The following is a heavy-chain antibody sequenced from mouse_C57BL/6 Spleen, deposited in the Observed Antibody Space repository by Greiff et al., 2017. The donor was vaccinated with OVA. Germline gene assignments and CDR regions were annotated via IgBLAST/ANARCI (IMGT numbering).Heavy chain of an antibody. Sequence: QVQLQQPGAELVKPGASVKMSCKASGYTFTSYWITWVKQRPGQGLEWIGDIYPGSGSTNYNEKFKSKATLTVDTSSSTAYMQLSSLTSEDSAVYYCARRGNDYDGGFAYWGKGTLVTVSA. CDR2: IYPGSGST. V-gene: IGHV1-55*01. J-gene: IGHJ3*01. CDR1: GYTFTSYW. D-gene: IGHD2-4*01. CDR3: ARRGNDYDGGFAY.